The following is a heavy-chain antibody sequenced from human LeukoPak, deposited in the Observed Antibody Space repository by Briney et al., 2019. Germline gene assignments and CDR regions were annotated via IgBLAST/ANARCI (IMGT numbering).Heavy chain of an antibody. Sequence: SETLSLTCTVSGGSISSYYWSWIRQPPGKGLEWIGYIYYSGSTNYNPSLKSRVTISVDTSKNQFSLKLSSVTAADTAVYYCAGDSRYCSSTSCLYYWGQGTLVTVSS. CDR3: AGDSRYCSSTSCLYY. CDR1: GGSISSYY. D-gene: IGHD2-2*01. J-gene: IGHJ4*02. CDR2: IYYSGST. V-gene: IGHV4-59*01.